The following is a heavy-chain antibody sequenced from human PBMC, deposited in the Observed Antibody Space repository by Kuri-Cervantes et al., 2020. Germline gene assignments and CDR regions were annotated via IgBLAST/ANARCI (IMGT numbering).Heavy chain of an antibody. CDR2: IIPIFGTA. J-gene: IGHJ4*02. D-gene: IGHD4-23*01. CDR1: GGTFSSYA. Sequence: SVKVSCKASGGTFSSYAISWVRQAPGQGLEWMGGIIPIFGTANYAQKFQGRVTITTDESTSTAYMELSSLRSEDTAVYYYASGYGGNSWLGDYWGQGTLVTVSS. CDR3: ASGYGGNSWLGDY. V-gene: IGHV1-69*05.